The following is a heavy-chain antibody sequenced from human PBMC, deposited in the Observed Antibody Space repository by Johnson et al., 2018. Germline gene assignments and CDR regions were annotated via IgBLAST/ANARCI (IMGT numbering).Heavy chain of an antibody. V-gene: IGHV3-11*01. J-gene: IGHJ4*02. D-gene: IGHD3-3*02. CDR1: GFTFSDKY. CDR2: ISGSGGAT. Sequence: VQLVESGGGLVHPGGSLRLSCEASGFTFSDKYMSWIRQAPGKGMESISYISGSGGATSYADSVQGRFTISRDNAKNSLYQQMNSTRVDDTAVYYCSGDPRHLDSWGQGTLVTVSS. CDR3: SGDPRHLDS.